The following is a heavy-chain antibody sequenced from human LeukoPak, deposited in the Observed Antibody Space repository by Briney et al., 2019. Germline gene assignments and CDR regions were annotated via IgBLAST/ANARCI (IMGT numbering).Heavy chain of an antibody. Sequence: SVKVSCKASGGTFSSYAISWVRQAPGQGLEWMGGIIPIFGTANYAQKFQGRVTITADESTSTAYMELSSLRSEDTAVYYCAIYYDFWSGYSSNRLFDPWGQGTLSPSPQ. V-gene: IGHV1-69*01. J-gene: IGHJ5*02. D-gene: IGHD3-3*01. CDR3: AIYYDFWSGYSSNRLFDP. CDR1: GGTFSSYA. CDR2: IIPIFGTA.